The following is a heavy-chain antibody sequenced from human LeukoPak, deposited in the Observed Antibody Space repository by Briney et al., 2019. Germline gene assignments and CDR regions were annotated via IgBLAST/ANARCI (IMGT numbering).Heavy chain of an antibody. V-gene: IGHV3-53*01. CDR2: IYSGGST. Sequence: GGSLRLSCTVSGFTVSSDSMSWVRQAPGKGLEWVSFIYSGGSTHYSDSVKGRFTISRDNSKNTLYLQMNSLRAEDTAVYYCARGKARREGYYFDYWGQGTLVTVSS. J-gene: IGHJ4*02. CDR1: GFTVSSDS. D-gene: IGHD6-13*01. CDR3: ARGKARREGYYFDY.